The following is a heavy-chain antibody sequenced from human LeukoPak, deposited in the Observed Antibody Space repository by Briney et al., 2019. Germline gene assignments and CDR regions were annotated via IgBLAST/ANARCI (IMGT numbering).Heavy chain of an antibody. Sequence: PSETLSLTCTVSGGSISSYHWSWIRQPPGKGLEWIGFIYYSGSTNYNPSLKSRVIISVDTSKNQISLKLSSVTAADTAVYYCARGNSGYDYAFHIWGQGTMVSVSS. J-gene: IGHJ3*02. CDR1: GGSISSYH. CDR2: IYYSGST. V-gene: IGHV4-59*01. CDR3: ARGNSGYDYAFHI. D-gene: IGHD5-12*01.